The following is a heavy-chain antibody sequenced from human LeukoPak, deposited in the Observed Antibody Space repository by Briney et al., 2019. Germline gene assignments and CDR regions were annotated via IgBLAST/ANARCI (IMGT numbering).Heavy chain of an antibody. J-gene: IGHJ4*02. D-gene: IGHD3-16*01. CDR2: ISGSGGST. V-gene: IGHV3-23*01. Sequence: PGGSLRLSCAASGFTFSSYGMSWVRQAPGKGLEWVSAISGSGGSTYYADSVKGRFTISRDNSKNTLYLQMNSLRAEDTAVYYCAKIWGESVTTPSDFDYWGQGTLDTVSS. CDR3: AKIWGESVTTPSDFDY. CDR1: GFTFSSYG.